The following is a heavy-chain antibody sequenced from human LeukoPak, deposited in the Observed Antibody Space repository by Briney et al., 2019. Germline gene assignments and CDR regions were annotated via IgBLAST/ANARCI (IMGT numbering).Heavy chain of an antibody. CDR3: AREAPYCSSTSCPYYYYYYYMDV. J-gene: IGHJ6*03. D-gene: IGHD2-2*01. CDR1: GGSFSGYY. Sequence: SETLSLTCAVYGGSFSGYYWSWIRQPPGKGLEWIGEINHSGSTNYNPSLKSRVTISVDTSKNQFSLKLSSATAADTAVYYCAREAPYCSSTSCPYYYYYYYMDVWGKGTTVTVSS. V-gene: IGHV4-34*01. CDR2: INHSGST.